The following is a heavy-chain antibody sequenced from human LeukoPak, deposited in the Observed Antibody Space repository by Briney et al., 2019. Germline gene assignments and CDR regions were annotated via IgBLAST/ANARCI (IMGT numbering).Heavy chain of an antibody. CDR1: GGTFSSYA. D-gene: IGHD2-15*01. CDR3: ASSAGAEYFQH. J-gene: IGHJ1*01. Sequence: SVKVSCKASGGTFSSYAISWVRQAPGQGLEWMGGIIPIFGTANYAQKFQDRVTITADKSTSTAYMELSSLRSEDTAVYYCASSAGAEYFQHWGQGTLVTVSS. CDR2: IIPIFGTA. V-gene: IGHV1-69*06.